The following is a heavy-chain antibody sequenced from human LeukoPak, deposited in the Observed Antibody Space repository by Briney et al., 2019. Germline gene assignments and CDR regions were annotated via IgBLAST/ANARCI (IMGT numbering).Heavy chain of an antibody. V-gene: IGHV3-48*02. CDR1: GFTFSSYS. J-gene: IGHJ4*02. D-gene: IGHD6-13*01. Sequence: GGSLRLSCAASGFTFSSYSMNWVRQAPGKGREWVSYISSSSSTIYHADSVKGRFTISRDNAKNSLYLQMNSLRDEDTAVYYCARDLRIRDSSSWYRDYWGQGTLVTVSS. CDR2: ISSSSSTI. CDR3: ARDLRIRDSSSWYRDY.